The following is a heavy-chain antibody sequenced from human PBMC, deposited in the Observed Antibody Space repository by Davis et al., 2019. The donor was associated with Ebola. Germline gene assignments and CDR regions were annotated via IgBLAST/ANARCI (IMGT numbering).Heavy chain of an antibody. D-gene: IGHD6-13*01. Sequence: ASVKVSCKASGYTFTSYGISWVRQAPGQGLEWMGWISAYNGNTNYAQNFQGRIAMTIDTSTNTLYMELRSLRSDDTAMYYCVRSNSWYGDYWGRGTLVTVSS. CDR2: ISAYNGNT. V-gene: IGHV1-18*01. CDR3: VRSNSWYGDY. J-gene: IGHJ4*02. CDR1: GYTFTSYG.